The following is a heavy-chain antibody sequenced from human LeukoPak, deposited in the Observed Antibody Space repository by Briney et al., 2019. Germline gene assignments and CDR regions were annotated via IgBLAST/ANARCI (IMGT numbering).Heavy chain of an antibody. CDR2: IDTSGST. Sequence: PSETLSLTCTVSGGSISNYYWNWIRQPAGKGLEWIGRIDTSGSTNYTPSLKSRVTMSVDTSKNQFSLKLSSVAAADTAVYYCAKDSKVRGVIFFDIWGQGAMVTVSS. D-gene: IGHD3-10*01. CDR3: AKDSKVRGVIFFDI. J-gene: IGHJ3*02. V-gene: IGHV4-4*07. CDR1: GGSISNYY.